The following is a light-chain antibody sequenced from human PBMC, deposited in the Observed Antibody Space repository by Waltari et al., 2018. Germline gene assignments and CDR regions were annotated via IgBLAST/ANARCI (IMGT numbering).Light chain of an antibody. CDR2: SNN. CDR3: ASWDDSLNGVV. Sequence: QSVLTQPPSASGTPRQGVTISCSGSSSHIGSNAVNWYQQLPGTAPKLLVNSNNQRPSGVPDRFSGSKSGTSASLAISGLQSEDEADYYCASWDDSLNGVVFGGGTKLTVL. V-gene: IGLV1-44*01. J-gene: IGLJ2*01. CDR1: SSHIGSNA.